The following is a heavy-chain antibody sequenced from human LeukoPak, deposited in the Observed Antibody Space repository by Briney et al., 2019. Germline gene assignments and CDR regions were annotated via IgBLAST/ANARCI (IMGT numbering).Heavy chain of an antibody. CDR2: ISSSSTYI. CDR3: AREVRGGGSYYPYYYYYMDV. CDR1: GFTFSSYS. V-gene: IGHV3-21*01. J-gene: IGHJ6*03. D-gene: IGHD1-26*01. Sequence: GGSLRLSCAASGFTFSSYSMNWVRQAPGRGLEWVSSISSSSTYIYYADSVKGRFTISRDNATNSLYLQMNSLRAEDTAVYYCAREVRGGGSYYPYYYYYMDVWGKGTTVTISS.